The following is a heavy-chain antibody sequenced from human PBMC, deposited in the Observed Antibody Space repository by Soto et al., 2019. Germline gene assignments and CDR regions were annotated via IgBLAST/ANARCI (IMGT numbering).Heavy chain of an antibody. V-gene: IGHV3-23*01. J-gene: IGHJ4*02. CDR3: AKGAYYYDRSGYLDY. D-gene: IGHD3-22*01. Sequence: GGSLRLSCAASGFTFSSYAMSWVRQAPGKGLEWVSAISGSGGSTYYADSVKGRFTISRDDSKNTLYLQMNSLRAEDTAVYYCAKGAYYYDRSGYLDYWGQGTLVTVSS. CDR1: GFTFSSYA. CDR2: ISGSGGST.